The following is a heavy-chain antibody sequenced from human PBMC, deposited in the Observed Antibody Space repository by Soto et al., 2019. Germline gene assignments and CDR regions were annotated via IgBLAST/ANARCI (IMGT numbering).Heavy chain of an antibody. CDR2: LYSGGTT. CDR1: GFTVSGTH. CDR3: AIRRGYRGYDSAFDT. J-gene: IGHJ3*02. D-gene: IGHD5-12*01. V-gene: IGHV3-53*01. Sequence: ELQLVESGGGSIQPGGSLRLSCAASGFTVSGTHMTWVRQAPGKGPEWVSLLYSGGTTYYAASVKGRFTISRDNSKNTLYLQMNTLRAEDTAVYYCAIRRGYRGYDSAFDTWGQGTMVTVSS.